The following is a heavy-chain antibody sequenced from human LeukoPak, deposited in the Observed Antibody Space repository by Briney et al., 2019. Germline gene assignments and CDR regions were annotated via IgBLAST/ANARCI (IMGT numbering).Heavy chain of an antibody. CDR3: ARGRYSGSYYADY. D-gene: IGHD1-26*01. CDR2: ISSSSSYI. Sequence: GGSLRLSCAAFGFTFSSYSMNWVRQAPGKGLEWVSSISSSSSYIYYADSVKGRFTISRDSAKNSLYLQMNSLRAEDTAVYYCARGRYSGSYYADYWGQGTLVTVSS. V-gene: IGHV3-21*01. CDR1: GFTFSSYS. J-gene: IGHJ4*02.